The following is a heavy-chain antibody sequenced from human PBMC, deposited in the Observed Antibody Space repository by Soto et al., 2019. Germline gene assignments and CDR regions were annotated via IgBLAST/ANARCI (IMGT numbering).Heavy chain of an antibody. CDR2: ISGAGGST. D-gene: IGHD3-16*01. Sequence: EAQVLESGGGLVQPGGSLRLSCLASGFTFSTYLMGWVRQAPGKGLEWVSGISGAGGSTSYADSMKGRFTISRDNSKNTRYLQMNSPRAADTAVYYWTEGWGDYWGQGTLVTVSS. CDR3: TEGWGDY. CDR1: GFTFSTYL. J-gene: IGHJ4*02. V-gene: IGHV3-23*01.